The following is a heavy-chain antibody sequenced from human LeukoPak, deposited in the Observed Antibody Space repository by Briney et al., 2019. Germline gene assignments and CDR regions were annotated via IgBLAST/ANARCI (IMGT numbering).Heavy chain of an antibody. CDR2: IYYSGST. CDR3: ARVYYYDASDYSTSNWFDP. J-gene: IGHJ5*02. V-gene: IGHV4-39*07. CDR1: GGSISSSSYY. D-gene: IGHD3-22*01. Sequence: SETLSLTCTVSGGSISSSSYYWGWIRQPPGKGLEWIGSIYYSGSTYYNPSLKSRVTISLDPSKNQFSLKLTSVAAADTALYHCARVYYYDASDYSTSNWFDPWGQGTLVTVSS.